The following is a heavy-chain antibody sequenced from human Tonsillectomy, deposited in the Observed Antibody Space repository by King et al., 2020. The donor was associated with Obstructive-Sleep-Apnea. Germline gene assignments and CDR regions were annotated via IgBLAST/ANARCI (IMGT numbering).Heavy chain of an antibody. Sequence: VQLVQSGAEVKKPGASVKVSCKASGYTFTSYDINWVRQATGQGLEWMGWMNPNRGNTGYAQKFQGGVTMSRNTSIRTAYMELSSLRSEDTAGYYCAGGRRGYLDWLLYAAPRVFDYWGQGTLVTVSS. V-gene: IGHV1-8*01. CDR2: MNPNRGNT. D-gene: IGHD3/OR15-3a*01. CDR3: AGGRRGYLDWLLYAAPRVFDY. CDR1: GYTFTSYD. J-gene: IGHJ4*02.